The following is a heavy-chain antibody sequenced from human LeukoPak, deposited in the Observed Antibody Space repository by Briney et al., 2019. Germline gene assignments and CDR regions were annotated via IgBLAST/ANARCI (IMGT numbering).Heavy chain of an antibody. V-gene: IGHV3-48*03. J-gene: IGHJ4*02. CDR3: ARDYYSGRYCSSTSCYEGWGYSYGYDY. Sequence: PGGSLRLSCAASGFTFSSYEMNWVRQAPGKGLEWVSYTSSSGSTIYYADSVKGRFTISRDNAKNSLYLQMNSLRAEDTAVYHCARDYYSGRYCSSTSCYEGWGYSYGYDYWGQGTLVTVSS. CDR1: GFTFSSYE. D-gene: IGHD2-2*01. CDR2: TSSSGSTI.